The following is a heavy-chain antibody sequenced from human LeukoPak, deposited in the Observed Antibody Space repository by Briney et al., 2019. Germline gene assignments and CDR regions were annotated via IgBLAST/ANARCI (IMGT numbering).Heavy chain of an antibody. CDR2: INAGNGNT. CDR1: GYTFTSYA. V-gene: IGHV1-3*01. Sequence: WASVKVSCKASGYTFTSYAMHWVRQAPGQRLEWMGWINAGNGNTKYSQKFQGRVTITRDTSASTAYMEVSSLRSEDTAVYYCARAVGVYYYYYYMDVWGKGTTVTVSS. D-gene: IGHD3-16*01. J-gene: IGHJ6*03. CDR3: ARAVGVYYYYYYMDV.